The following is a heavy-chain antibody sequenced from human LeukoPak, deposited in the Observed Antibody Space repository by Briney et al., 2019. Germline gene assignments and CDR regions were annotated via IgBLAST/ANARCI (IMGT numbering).Heavy chain of an antibody. D-gene: IGHD3-9*01. Sequence: GGSLRLSCAASGFTFSSYEMNWVRQAPGKGLEWVSYISSSGSTIYYADSVKGRFTISRDNAKNSLYLQMNSLRAEDTAVYYCARVLLGNYDILTGPFDYWGQGTLVTVSS. V-gene: IGHV3-48*03. J-gene: IGHJ4*02. CDR2: ISSSGSTI. CDR1: GFTFSSYE. CDR3: ARVLLGNYDILTGPFDY.